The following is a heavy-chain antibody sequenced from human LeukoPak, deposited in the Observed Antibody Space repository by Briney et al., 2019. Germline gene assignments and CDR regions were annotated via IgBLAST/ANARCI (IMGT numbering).Heavy chain of an antibody. Sequence: PGGSLRLSCAASGFTFSDYYMGWIRQAPGKGLEWISYISSGSRTTYYADSVKGRLTISRDNANNLLYLQMNSLTAEDTAVYYCARALTTVTLFDLWGQGTLVTISS. CDR3: ARALTTVTLFDL. V-gene: IGHV3-11*04. D-gene: IGHD4-17*01. CDR1: GFTFSDYY. J-gene: IGHJ4*02. CDR2: ISSGSRTT.